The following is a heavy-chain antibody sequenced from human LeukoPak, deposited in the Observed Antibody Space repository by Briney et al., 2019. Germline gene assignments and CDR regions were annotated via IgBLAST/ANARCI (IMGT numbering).Heavy chain of an antibody. CDR3: ARVGLDDYGDYFDY. Sequence: GGSLRPSCAASGFTFSRHSLNWVRQAPGKGLEWVSTISSTSSYIYYGDSVKGRFTISRDNAKNSLYLQMNSLRVEDTAIYYCARVGLDDYGDYFDYWGQGTLVTVSS. D-gene: IGHD4-17*01. V-gene: IGHV3-21*01. CDR1: GFTFSRHS. J-gene: IGHJ4*02. CDR2: ISSTSSYI.